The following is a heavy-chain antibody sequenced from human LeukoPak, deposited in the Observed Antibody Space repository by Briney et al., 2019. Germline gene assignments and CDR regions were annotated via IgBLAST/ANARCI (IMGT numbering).Heavy chain of an antibody. Sequence: PGGSLRLSCAASGFTFSTYAMTWVRQAPGKGLEWVSSISGSGGSPLYTDSVKGRSSISRDNSKNALYLQMNSLRADDTAVYYCAKGYCADSYRLFDCWGQGTLVTVSS. D-gene: IGHD3-22*01. CDR1: GFTFSTYA. J-gene: IGHJ4*02. V-gene: IGHV3-23*01. CDR2: ISGSGGSP. CDR3: AKGYCADSYRLFDC.